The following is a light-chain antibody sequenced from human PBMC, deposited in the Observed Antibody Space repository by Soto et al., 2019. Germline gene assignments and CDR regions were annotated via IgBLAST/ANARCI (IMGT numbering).Light chain of an antibody. J-gene: IGLJ1*01. CDR1: SSNIGAGYD. Sequence: QSVLTQPPSVSGAPGQRVTISCTGSSSNIGAGYDVHWYQQLPGTAPKLLIYGNSNRPSGVPDRFSGSKSGTSASLAITGLQAEDEVDYYCESYDISMSAHHVFGTVTK. CDR2: GNS. CDR3: ESYDISMSAHHV. V-gene: IGLV1-40*01.